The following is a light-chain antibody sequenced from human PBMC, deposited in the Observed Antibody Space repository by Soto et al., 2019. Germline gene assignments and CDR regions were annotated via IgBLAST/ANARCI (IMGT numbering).Light chain of an antibody. Sequence: EIVMTQSPATLSVSPGESATLSCRASQSVSSNLAWYQQKPGQASRLLISGASTSATGIPAMFSGSGSAKEFTLTLRRLQSEVCAVYYCLGDISLCLTCARGPNVDIK. J-gene: IGKJ3*01. V-gene: IGKV3-15*01. CDR3: LGDISLCLT. CDR1: QSVSSN. CDR2: GAS.